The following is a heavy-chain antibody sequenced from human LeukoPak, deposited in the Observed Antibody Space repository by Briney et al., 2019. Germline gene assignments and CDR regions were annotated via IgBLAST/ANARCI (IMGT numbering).Heavy chain of an antibody. Sequence: ASVKVSCKSSGYVVTGQDIHRVRQAPGQGLEWMGWINPNTGGTNYAQNFQGRVTMTRDTTISTAYMEMTRLTSDDTAVYYCASYPRYSSSPPFDYWGQGTLVTVSS. CDR2: INPNTGGT. CDR1: GYVVTGQD. CDR3: ASYPRYSSSPPFDY. V-gene: IGHV1-2*02. D-gene: IGHD6-19*01. J-gene: IGHJ4*02.